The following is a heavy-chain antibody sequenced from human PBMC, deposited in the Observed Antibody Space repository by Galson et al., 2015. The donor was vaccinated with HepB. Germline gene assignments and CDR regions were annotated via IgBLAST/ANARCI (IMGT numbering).Heavy chain of an antibody. CDR1: GYTFIAYY. J-gene: IGHJ4*02. V-gene: IGHV1-2*05. CDR3: AKLGNAFFEY. D-gene: IGHD5-18*01. Sequence: SVKVSCKASGYTFIAYYIHWVRQAPGQGLEWMGRINPHSGGTNYAQKFQDRLTITKDTSKNQVVLTMTNMDPVDTATYFCAKLGNAFFEYWGQGTPVTVSS. CDR2: INPHSGGT.